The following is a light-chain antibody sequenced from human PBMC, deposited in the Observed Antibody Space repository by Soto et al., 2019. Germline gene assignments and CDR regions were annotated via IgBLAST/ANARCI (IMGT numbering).Light chain of an antibody. Sequence: AIQMTQSPSSLSASVGGRVPISSRARPGVGNALGWYPPHTRRPPQVLLYGAANLQSAVAPRCCGSGSGTAFTLAISSMQPEESATYYCLQDIYYPRTFGQGTKVDIK. CDR3: LQDIYYPRT. CDR1: PGVGNA. CDR2: GAA. J-gene: IGKJ1*01. V-gene: IGKV1-6*01.